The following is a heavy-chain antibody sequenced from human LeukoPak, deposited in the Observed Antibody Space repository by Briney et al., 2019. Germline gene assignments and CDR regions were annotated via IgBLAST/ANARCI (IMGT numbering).Heavy chain of an antibody. D-gene: IGHD5-24*01. J-gene: IGHJ4*02. Sequence: GGSLRLSCAGSGFNFRDHWMSWLRQAPGKGPEWVAHIKPDGSEKSYVDSVKGRFTISRDNAKNSLYLQMNSLRAEDTAVCYCARRGVDGALDYWGQGTLVTVSS. CDR2: IKPDGSEK. CDR3: ARRGVDGALDY. V-gene: IGHV3-7*01. CDR1: GFNFRDHW.